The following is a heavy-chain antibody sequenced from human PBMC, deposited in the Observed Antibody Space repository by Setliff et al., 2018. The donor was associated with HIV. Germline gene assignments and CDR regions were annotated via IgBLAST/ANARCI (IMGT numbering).Heavy chain of an antibody. V-gene: IGHV4-39*01. J-gene: IGHJ4*02. Sequence: SETLSLTCSVSGASISSPIYYWGWIRQAPGKGLEWIGNIYYNGNTHYKPSHERRLTISVDTSKNQFSLSLSSVTAADTALYFCAAAEGQGPWYFFDNWGQGTQVTVSS. D-gene: IGHD6-13*01. CDR1: GASISSPIYY. CDR2: IYYNGNT. CDR3: AAAEGQGPWYFFDN.